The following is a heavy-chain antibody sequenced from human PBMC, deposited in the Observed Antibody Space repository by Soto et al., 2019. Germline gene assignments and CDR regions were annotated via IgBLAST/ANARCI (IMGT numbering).Heavy chain of an antibody. J-gene: IGHJ4*02. CDR2: IWYDGSNK. CDR1: GFTFSSYG. Sequence: GGSLRLSCAASGFTFSSYGMHWVRQAPGKGLEWVAVIWYDGSNKYYADSVKGRFTISRDNSKNTLYLQMNSLRAEDTAVYYCARSVSNYSGYDLVHFDYLGKGPLVTV. V-gene: IGHV3-33*01. D-gene: IGHD5-12*01. CDR3: ARSVSNYSGYDLVHFDY.